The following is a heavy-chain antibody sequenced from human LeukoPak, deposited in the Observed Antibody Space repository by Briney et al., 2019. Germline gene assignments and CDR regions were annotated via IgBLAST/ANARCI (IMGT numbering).Heavy chain of an antibody. D-gene: IGHD5-12*01. J-gene: IGHJ4*02. CDR2: INYDGSST. V-gene: IGHV3-74*01. CDR1: GFTLRSHW. Sequence: GGSLRLSCAASGFTLRSHWMHWVRQAPGKGLVWVSRINYDGSSTTYADSVKGRFAISRDNAKNTLFLQMSSLRVEDTAMYYCAREAPGGYDNFDNWGQGALVTVSP. CDR3: AREAPGGYDNFDN.